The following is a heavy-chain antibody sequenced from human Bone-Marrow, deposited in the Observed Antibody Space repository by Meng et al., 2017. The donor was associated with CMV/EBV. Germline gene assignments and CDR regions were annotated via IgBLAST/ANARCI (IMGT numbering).Heavy chain of an antibody. J-gene: IGHJ4*02. D-gene: IGHD1-26*01. Sequence: ASVKVPCKASGGTFSSYAISWVRQAPGQGLEWMGWINPNSGGTNYAQKFQGRVTMTRDTSISTAYMELSRLRSDDTAVYYCARAWTRGGSQPGYWGQGTLVTVSS. CDR1: GGTFSSYA. CDR2: INPNSGGT. CDR3: ARAWTRGGSQPGY. V-gene: IGHV1-2*02.